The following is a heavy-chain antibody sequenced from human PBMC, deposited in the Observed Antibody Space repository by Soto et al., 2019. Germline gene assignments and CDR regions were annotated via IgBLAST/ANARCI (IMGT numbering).Heavy chain of an antibody. CDR2: IYSGGST. V-gene: IGHV3-53*01. J-gene: IGHJ4*02. D-gene: IGHD3-9*01. CDR3: AGSYYDILTGRNFDY. Sequence: AGGSLRLSCAASGFTVSSNYMSWVRQAPGKGLEWVSVIYSGGSTYYADSVKGRFTISRDNSKNTLYLQMNSLRAEDTAVYYCAGSYYDILTGRNFDYWGQGTLVTVSS. CDR1: GFTVSSNY.